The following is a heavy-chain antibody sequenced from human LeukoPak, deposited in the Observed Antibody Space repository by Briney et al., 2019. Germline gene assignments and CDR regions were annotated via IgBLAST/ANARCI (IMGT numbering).Heavy chain of an antibody. D-gene: IGHD6-13*01. J-gene: IGHJ6*02. CDR2: INPNSGGT. Sequence: ASVKVSCKASGYTFTGYYMHWVRQAPGQGLEWMGWINPNSGGTNYAQKFQGRVTMTRDTSISTAYMELSRLRSDDTAVYYCARDLRGSSSWYLYYYYGMDVWAKGPRSPSP. V-gene: IGHV1-2*02. CDR1: GYTFTGYY. CDR3: ARDLRGSSSWYLYYYYGMDV.